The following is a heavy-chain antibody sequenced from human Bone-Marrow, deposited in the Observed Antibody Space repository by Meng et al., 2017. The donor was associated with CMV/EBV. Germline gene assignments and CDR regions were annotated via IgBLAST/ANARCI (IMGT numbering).Heavy chain of an antibody. D-gene: IGHD5-12*01. CDR2: IIPIFGTA. CDR3: ARDQARLVATGSYYYYYGMDV. Sequence: SVKVSCKASGGTFSSYAISWVRQAPGQGLEWMGGIIPIFGTANYAQKFQGRVTITTDESTSTAYMELSSLRSEDTAVYYCARDQARLVATGSYYYYYGMDVWGQGPTVTVYS. CDR1: GGTFSSYA. V-gene: IGHV1-69*05. J-gene: IGHJ6*02.